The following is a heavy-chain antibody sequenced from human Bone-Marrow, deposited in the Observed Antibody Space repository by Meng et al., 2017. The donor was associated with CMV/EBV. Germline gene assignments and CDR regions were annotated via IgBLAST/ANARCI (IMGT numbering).Heavy chain of an antibody. D-gene: IGHD6-19*01. CDR2: IGAYNGNT. CDR3: ARGVAVAGPGDY. CDR1: GYPFTSYG. Sequence: QLGHAGSDVKEPWIEVSVSGNASGYPFTSYGISWVRQAPGPGLEWMGWIGAYNGNTNYSKKLQGRVTMTTDTSTSTDYMELRSLRSDDTAVYYCARGVAVAGPGDYWGQGTLVTVSS. V-gene: IGHV1-18*01. J-gene: IGHJ4*02.